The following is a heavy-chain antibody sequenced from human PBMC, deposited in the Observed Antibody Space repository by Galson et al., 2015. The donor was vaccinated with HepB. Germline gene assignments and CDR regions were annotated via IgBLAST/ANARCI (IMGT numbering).Heavy chain of an antibody. J-gene: IGHJ4*02. CDR3: SRDRIVVALYYFDY. CDR1: GFTFSSYG. D-gene: IGHD3-22*01. Sequence: SLRLSCATSGFTFSSYGMHWVRQAPGKGLEWVAVISYDGSNKYYADSVKGRFTISRYNSKNTLYLQMNSLRAEDTAVYYCSRDRIVVALYYFDYWGQGTPVTVS. V-gene: IGHV3-30*03. CDR2: ISYDGSNK.